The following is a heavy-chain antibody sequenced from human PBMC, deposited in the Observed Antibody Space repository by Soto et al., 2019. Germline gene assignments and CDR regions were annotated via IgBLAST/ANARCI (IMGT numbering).Heavy chain of an antibody. CDR1: GFSLSTSGVG. J-gene: IGHJ3*02. CDR2: IYWDDDK. D-gene: IGHD6-19*01. V-gene: IGHV2-5*02. Sequence: SGPTLVNPTQTLTLTCTFSGFSLSTSGVGVGWIRQPPGKALEWLALIYWDDDKRYSPSLKSRLTITKDASKNQVVLTMTNMDPVDTATYYCAHRPIAVAGTAFDIWGQGTMVTVSS. CDR3: AHRPIAVAGTAFDI.